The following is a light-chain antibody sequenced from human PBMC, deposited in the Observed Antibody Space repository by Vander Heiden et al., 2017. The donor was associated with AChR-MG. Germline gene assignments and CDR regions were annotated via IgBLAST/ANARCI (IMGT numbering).Light chain of an antibody. CDR2: GNT. CDR1: SSNFGAGYD. J-gene: IGLJ3*02. Sequence: QSVLTQPPPGSGAPGQRVTISCTGSSSNFGAGYDVHWYQQLPGTAPKLLIYGNTNRPSGVPDRFSGSKSGTSASLAITGLQAEDEADYYCQSYDSSLSGWVFGGGTKLTVL. V-gene: IGLV1-40*01. CDR3: QSYDSSLSGWV.